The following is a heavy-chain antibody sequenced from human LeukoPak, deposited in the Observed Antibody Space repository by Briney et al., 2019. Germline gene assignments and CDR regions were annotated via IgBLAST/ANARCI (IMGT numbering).Heavy chain of an antibody. CDR1: GFTFSSYA. Sequence: GRSLRLSCAASGFTFSSYAMHWVRQAPGKGLEWVAVISYDGSNKYYAHSVKGRFTISRDNSKNTLYLQMNSLRAEDTAVYYCARAHPSTSGYCSSTSCYVSNYYYGMDVWGQGTTVTVSS. D-gene: IGHD2-2*01. CDR3: ARAHPSTSGYCSSTSCYVSNYYYGMDV. V-gene: IGHV3-30-3*01. CDR2: ISYDGSNK. J-gene: IGHJ6*02.